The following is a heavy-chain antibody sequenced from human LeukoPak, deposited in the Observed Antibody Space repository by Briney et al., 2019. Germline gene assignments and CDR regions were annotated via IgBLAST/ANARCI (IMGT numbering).Heavy chain of an antibody. CDR1: GGSFSGYY. Sequence: SETLSLTCAVYGGSFSGYYWSWIRQPPGKGLEWIGEINHSGSTNYNPSLKSRVTISIDTSKNQFSLKLSSVTAADTAVYYCARRDDSSGYHKIFDYWGPGTLVTVSS. CDR3: ARRDDSSGYHKIFDY. J-gene: IGHJ4*02. CDR2: INHSGST. D-gene: IGHD3-22*01. V-gene: IGHV4-34*01.